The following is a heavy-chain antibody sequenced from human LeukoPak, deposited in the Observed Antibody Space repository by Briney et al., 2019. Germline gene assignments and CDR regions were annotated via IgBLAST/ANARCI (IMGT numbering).Heavy chain of an antibody. Sequence: GGSLRLSCAASGFTFSSYWMHWARQAPGKGLVWVSRINSDGSSTSYADSVKGRFTISRDNAKNTLYLQMNSLRAEDTAVYYCARSRAEIVPAAMHFDYWGQGTLVTVSS. CDR1: GFTFSSYW. J-gene: IGHJ4*02. CDR2: INSDGSST. V-gene: IGHV3-74*01. D-gene: IGHD2-2*01. CDR3: ARSRAEIVPAAMHFDY.